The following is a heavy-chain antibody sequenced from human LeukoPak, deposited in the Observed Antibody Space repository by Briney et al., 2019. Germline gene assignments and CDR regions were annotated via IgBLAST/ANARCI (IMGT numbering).Heavy chain of an antibody. CDR2: IVVGSGNT. V-gene: IGHV1-58*02. CDR3: AAPAAAAYYYYGMDV. Sequence: SVKVSCKASGFTFTSSAMQWVRQARGQRLEWIGWIVVGSGNTNYAQKFQERVTITRDMSTSTAYMELSSLRSEDTAVYYCAAPAAAAYYYYGMDVWGQGTTVTVSS. CDR1: GFTFTSSA. D-gene: IGHD6-13*01. J-gene: IGHJ6*02.